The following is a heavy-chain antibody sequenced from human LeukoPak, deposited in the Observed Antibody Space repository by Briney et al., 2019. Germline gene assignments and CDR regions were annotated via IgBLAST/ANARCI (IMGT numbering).Heavy chain of an antibody. CDR1: GGSISSSSYY. Sequence: SETLSLTCTVSGGSISSSSYYWGWIRQPPGKGLEWIGSIYYSGSTYYNPPLKSRVTISVDTSKNQFSLKLSSVTAADTAVYYCARRVAVAGTSSFDPWGQGTLVTVSS. CDR2: IYYSGST. J-gene: IGHJ5*02. D-gene: IGHD6-19*01. V-gene: IGHV4-39*01. CDR3: ARRVAVAGTSSFDP.